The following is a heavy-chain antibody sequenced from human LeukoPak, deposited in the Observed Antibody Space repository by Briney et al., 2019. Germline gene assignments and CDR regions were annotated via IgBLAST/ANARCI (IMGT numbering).Heavy chain of an antibody. CDR2: ISAYNGNT. D-gene: IGHD6-13*01. CDR1: GYNFGSHW. J-gene: IGHJ4*02. Sequence: GESLKISCQGSGYNFGSHWIGWVRQAPGQGLEWMGWISAYNGNTNYAQKLQGRVTMTTDTSTSTAYMELRSLRSDDTAVYYCARDTVSGYSSLDYWGQGTLVTVSS. V-gene: IGHV1-18*04. CDR3: ARDTVSGYSSLDY.